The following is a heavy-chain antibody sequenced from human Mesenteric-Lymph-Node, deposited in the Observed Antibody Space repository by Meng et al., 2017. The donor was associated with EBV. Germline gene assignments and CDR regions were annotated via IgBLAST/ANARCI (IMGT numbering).Heavy chain of an antibody. V-gene: IGHV4-39*01. CDR2: IFHSGST. D-gene: IGHD5-24*01. Sequence: QVQLQASGPGLVKPSATLSLTCTVSGGSISNSNFYWGWIRQPPGKGLEWIGSIFHSGSTYYNPSLKSRVTVSVDTSKNQFSLKLNSVTTADTAMYYCARPRRWLQSEFDFWGPGTLVTVSS. CDR3: ARPRRWLQSEFDF. CDR1: GGSISNSNFY. J-gene: IGHJ4*02.